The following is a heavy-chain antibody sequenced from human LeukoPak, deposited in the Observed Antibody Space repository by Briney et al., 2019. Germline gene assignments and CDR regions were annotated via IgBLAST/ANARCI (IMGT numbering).Heavy chain of an antibody. J-gene: IGHJ3*01. Sequence: ASVKVSCKASGYTFTSYDINWVRQATGQGLEWMGWMNPNSGNTGYAQKFQGRVTMTRNTSISTAYMELSSLRSEDTAVYYCATEWVVGATGRSWFDWGQGTMVTVSS. CDR3: ATEWVVGATGRSWFD. V-gene: IGHV1-8*01. D-gene: IGHD1-26*01. CDR2: MNPNSGNT. CDR1: GYTFTSYD.